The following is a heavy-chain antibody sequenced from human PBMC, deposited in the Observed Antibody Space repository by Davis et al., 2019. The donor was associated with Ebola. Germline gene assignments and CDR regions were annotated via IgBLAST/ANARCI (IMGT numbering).Heavy chain of an antibody. CDR1: GYTFTSYA. CDR3: ARETAPKDNWFDP. V-gene: IGHV1-3*01. CDR2: INAGNGNT. Sequence: ASVKVSCKASGYTFTSYAMHWVRQAPGQRLGWMGWINAGNGNTKYSQKFQGRVTITRDKSTSTAYMELSSLRSEDTAVYYCARETAPKDNWFDPWGQGTLVTVSS. J-gene: IGHJ5*02.